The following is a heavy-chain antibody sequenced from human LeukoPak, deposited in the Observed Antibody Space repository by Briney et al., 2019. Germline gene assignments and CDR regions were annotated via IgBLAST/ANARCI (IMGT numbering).Heavy chain of an antibody. J-gene: IGHJ4*02. CDR3: ASNSLTRAKGTDY. Sequence: GGSLRLSCAASGFIFSSYHMNWVRQAPGKRPEWVSYVSSDGSGIYYADSVKGQFTISRDNAKNSLFLQMDSLRVEDTAVYYCASNSLTRAKGTDYWGQGTLVTVSS. CDR1: GFIFSSYH. CDR2: VSSDGSGI. D-gene: IGHD3-9*01. V-gene: IGHV3-48*01.